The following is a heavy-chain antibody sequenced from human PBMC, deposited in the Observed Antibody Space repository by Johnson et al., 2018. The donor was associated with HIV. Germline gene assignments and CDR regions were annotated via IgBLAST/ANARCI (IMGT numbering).Heavy chain of an antibody. CDR3: TTAIVIDAFDI. V-gene: IGHV3-30*04. CDR1: GFTFSIYA. D-gene: IGHD3-16*02. J-gene: IGHJ3*02. Sequence: QVQLVESGGGVVQPGRSLRLSCAASGFTFSIYAMHWVRQAPGKGLAWVSLISFDGNDKYYADSVKGRFTISRDNSKNTLYVQMNSLKTDDTAVYYCTTAIVIDAFDIWGQGTMVTVSS. CDR2: ISFDGNDK.